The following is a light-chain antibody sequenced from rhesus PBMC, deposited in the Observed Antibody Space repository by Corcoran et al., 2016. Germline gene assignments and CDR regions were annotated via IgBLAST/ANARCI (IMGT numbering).Light chain of an antibody. CDR2: GVS. J-gene: IGLJ1*01. Sequence: QAAPTQPPSVSGSPGQSVTISCTGTSSDVGGYNYVSWYQRHPGKAPKLMIYGVSKRPSGVSDRFSGSKSGNTSSLTISGLQAEDEADYYCCSYTTSRTYIFGAGTRLTVL. CDR1: SSDVGGYNY. CDR3: CSYTTSRTYI. V-gene: IGLV2S7*01.